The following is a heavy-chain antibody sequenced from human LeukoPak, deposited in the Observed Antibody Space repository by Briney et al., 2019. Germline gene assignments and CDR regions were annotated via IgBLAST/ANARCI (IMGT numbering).Heavy chain of an antibody. D-gene: IGHD6-6*01. CDR1: GFTVSSNY. Sequence: PGGSLRLYCAASGFTVSSNYMSWVRQAPGKGLEWVSVIYSGGSTYYADSVKGRFTISRDNSKNTLYLQMNSLRAEDTAVYYCARDRLYSSSSEDYWGQGTLVTVSS. CDR3: ARDRLYSSSSEDY. V-gene: IGHV3-53*01. J-gene: IGHJ4*02. CDR2: IYSGGST.